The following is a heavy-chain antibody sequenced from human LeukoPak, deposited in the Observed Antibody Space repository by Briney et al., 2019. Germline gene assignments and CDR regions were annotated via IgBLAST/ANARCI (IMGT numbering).Heavy chain of an antibody. CDR3: ARGVVVGYKYYFDY. CDR1: GGSISSSSYY. CDR2: IYSGGST. J-gene: IGHJ4*02. D-gene: IGHD2-15*01. V-gene: IGHV3-66*01. Sequence: ETLSLTCTVSGGSISSSSYYWGWIRQPPGKGLEWVSVIYSGGSTYYADSVKGRFTISRDNSKNTLYLQMNSLRAGDTAVYYCARGVVVGYKYYFDYWGQGTLVTVSS.